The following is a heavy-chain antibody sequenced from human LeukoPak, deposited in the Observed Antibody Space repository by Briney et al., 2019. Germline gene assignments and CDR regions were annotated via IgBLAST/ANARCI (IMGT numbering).Heavy chain of an antibody. V-gene: IGHV4-39*01. D-gene: IGHD3-3*01. CDR1: GGSISSSSYY. CDR3: ARLRNDFWGGYPDY. Sequence: PSETLSLTCTVSGGSISSSSYYWGWIRQPPGKGLEWIGSIYYSGSTYYNPSLKSRVTISVDTSKNQFSLKLSSVTAADTAVYYCARLRNDFWGGYPDYWGQGTLVTVSS. J-gene: IGHJ4*02. CDR2: IYYSGST.